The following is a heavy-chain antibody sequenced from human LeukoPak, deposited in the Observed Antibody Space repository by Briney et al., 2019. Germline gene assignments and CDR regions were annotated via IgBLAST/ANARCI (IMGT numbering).Heavy chain of an antibody. Sequence: QPGGSLRLSCAASGFTVSSNYMSWVRQAPGKGLEWVSVIYSGGSTYYADSVKGRFTISRDNSKNTLYLQMNSLRAEDTAVYYCARAPARGSWYYFDYWGQGTLVTVSS. CDR1: GFTVSSNY. D-gene: IGHD6-13*01. CDR2: IYSGGST. CDR3: ARAPARGSWYYFDY. V-gene: IGHV3-66*02. J-gene: IGHJ4*02.